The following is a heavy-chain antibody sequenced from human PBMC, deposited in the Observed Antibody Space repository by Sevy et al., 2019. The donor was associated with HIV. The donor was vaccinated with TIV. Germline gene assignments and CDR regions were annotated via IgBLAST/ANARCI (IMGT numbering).Heavy chain of an antibody. Sequence: GGPLRLSCAASGFTFNIFAMQRVRQAPRKGLEWVSVVSFDETNKQYADSVKGRFTISRDNSKNTLYLQMNSLTTEDTGVYYCARDHNIAGSASGRGYFDHWGQGTLVTVSS. CDR1: GFTFNIFA. J-gene: IGHJ4*02. CDR3: ARDHNIAGSASGRGYFDH. CDR2: VSFDETNK. V-gene: IGHV3-30-3*01. D-gene: IGHD6-13*01.